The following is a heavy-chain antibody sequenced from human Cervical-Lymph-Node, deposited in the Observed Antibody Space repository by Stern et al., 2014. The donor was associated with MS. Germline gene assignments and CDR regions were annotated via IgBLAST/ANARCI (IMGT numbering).Heavy chain of an antibody. J-gene: IGHJ6*02. CDR2: IETNTWNP. CDR3: ARLERGMDV. Sequence: QVQLVESGSELRKPGASVKVSCKASGYAFTVYAMNWVRQAPGQGLEWMGRIETNTWNPAYAQGFKGRFVFSLDTSVSTAYLQINSLKAEDSAVYYCARLERGMDVWGQGTTVTVSS. D-gene: IGHD5-24*01. CDR1: GYAFTVYA. V-gene: IGHV7-4-1*02.